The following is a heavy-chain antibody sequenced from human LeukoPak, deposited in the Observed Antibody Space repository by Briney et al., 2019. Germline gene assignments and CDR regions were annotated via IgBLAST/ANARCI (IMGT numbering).Heavy chain of an antibody. CDR2: SICSGGST. D-gene: IGHD3-10*01. Sequence: GPFSSSTVASGFTCSSYDLRWGLHEPGREGLGWLASICSGGSTYYKDSVKGRVTISVDNSKNTLYLKMTTLTATDTAVYYCAQIWFGELLPFDYWGQGPLVTVSS. CDR3: AQIWFGELLPFDY. J-gene: IGHJ4*02. CDR1: GFTCSSYD. V-gene: IGHV3-23*01.